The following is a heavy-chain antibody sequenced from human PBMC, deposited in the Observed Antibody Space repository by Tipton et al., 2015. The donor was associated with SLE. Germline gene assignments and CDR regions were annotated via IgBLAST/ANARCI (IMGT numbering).Heavy chain of an antibody. V-gene: IGHV3-20*04. CDR3: GGDY. J-gene: IGHJ4*02. CDR1: GFTFDDYA. Sequence: SLRLSCAASGFTFDDYAMHWVRQAPGKGLEWVADINWSGDRAGYADSVKGRFTISRDNANNSLYLQMDNLRVEDTAVYYCGGDYWGQGTLVTVSS. CDR2: INWSGDRA.